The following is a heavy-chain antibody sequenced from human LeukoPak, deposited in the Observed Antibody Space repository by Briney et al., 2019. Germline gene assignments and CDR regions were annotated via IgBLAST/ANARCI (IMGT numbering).Heavy chain of an antibody. CDR1: GYSINSGYY. Sequence: PSETLSLTCTVSGYSINSGYYWGWIRQPPGKGLEWIGSIYHSGSTYYNPSLKSRVTISVDTSKNQFSLKLSSVTAADTAVYYCARAAIVRGVIITSTSPYNWFDPWGQGTLVTVSS. CDR3: ARAAIVRGVIITSTSPYNWFDP. V-gene: IGHV4-38-2*02. D-gene: IGHD3-10*01. J-gene: IGHJ5*02. CDR2: IYHSGST.